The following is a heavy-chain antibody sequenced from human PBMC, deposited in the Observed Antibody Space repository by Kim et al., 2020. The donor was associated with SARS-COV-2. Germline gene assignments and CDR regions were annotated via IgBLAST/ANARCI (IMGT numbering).Heavy chain of an antibody. Sequence: QKFQGRGTITADESTSTAYMELSRLRSEDTAVYYCARGHGGNSAYWYFDLWGRGTLVTVSS. J-gene: IGHJ2*01. CDR3: ARGHGGNSAYWYFDL. V-gene: IGHV1-69*01. D-gene: IGHD2-21*02.